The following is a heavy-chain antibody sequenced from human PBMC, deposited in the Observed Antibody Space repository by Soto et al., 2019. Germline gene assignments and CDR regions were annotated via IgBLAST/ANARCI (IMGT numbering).Heavy chain of an antibody. CDR2: ISGSGGST. D-gene: IGHD2-2*02. CDR3: AKNIVVIPAAIRTFDY. V-gene: IGHV3-23*01. J-gene: IGHJ4*02. Sequence: EVQLLESGGGLVQPGGSLRLSCAASGFTFSSYAMSWVRQAPGKGLEWVSAISGSGGSTYYADSVKGRFTISRDNSKSTLYLQMNSLRAEDTALYYCAKNIVVIPAAIRTFDYWGQGTLVTVSS. CDR1: GFTFSSYA.